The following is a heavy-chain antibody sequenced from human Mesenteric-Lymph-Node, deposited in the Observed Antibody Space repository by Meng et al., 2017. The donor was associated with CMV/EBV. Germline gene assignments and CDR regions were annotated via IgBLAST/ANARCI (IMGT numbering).Heavy chain of an antibody. D-gene: IGHD3-9*01. J-gene: IGHJ4*02. CDR1: GGSFSGYY. V-gene: IGHV4-34*01. Sequence: QVHLNQWGAGLLKPSETLAVTCAFHGGSFSGYYLNWIRQYPEKGLEWIGEINHSGSTTYNPSFTSRIIISVDTSTSQISLNMSSVTAADTAVYYCARGSSYDILTGYFDYWGQGALVTVSS. CDR2: INHSGST. CDR3: ARGSSYDILTGYFDY.